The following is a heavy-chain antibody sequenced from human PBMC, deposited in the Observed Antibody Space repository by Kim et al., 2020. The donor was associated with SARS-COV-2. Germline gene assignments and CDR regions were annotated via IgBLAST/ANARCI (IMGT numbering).Heavy chain of an antibody. CDR1: GGSFSGYY. CDR3: ASRYRGTTGYFQH. Sequence: SETLSLTCAVYGGSFSGYYWSWIRQPPGKGLEWIGEINHSGSTNYNPSLKSRVTISVDTSKNQFSLKLSSVTAADTAVYYCASRYRGTTGYFQHWGQGTLVTVSS. D-gene: IGHD3-16*01. CDR2: INHSGST. J-gene: IGHJ1*01. V-gene: IGHV4-34*01.